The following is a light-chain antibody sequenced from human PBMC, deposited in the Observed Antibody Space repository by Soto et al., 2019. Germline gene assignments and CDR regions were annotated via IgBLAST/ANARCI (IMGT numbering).Light chain of an antibody. CDR3: QQYNSYPYT. CDR2: DVS. V-gene: IGKV1-5*01. Sequence: DIQMTQSPSTLSASVGARVTIACRASQSISSWLAWYQQKPGKAPKLLIYDVSTLESGVPSRFSGSGSRTEFTRTISSLQPDDFATYDCQQYNSYPYTFGQGTKLEI. J-gene: IGKJ2*01. CDR1: QSISSW.